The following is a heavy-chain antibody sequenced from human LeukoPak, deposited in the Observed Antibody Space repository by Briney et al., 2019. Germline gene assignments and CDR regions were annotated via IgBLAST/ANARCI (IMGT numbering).Heavy chain of an antibody. V-gene: IGHV1-69*01. J-gene: IGHJ4*02. D-gene: IGHD3-16*01. CDR1: GGTFSSYA. CDR3: ATSPGGRWLILPTDFDY. CDR2: IIPIFGTA. Sequence: SVKVSCKASGGTFSSYAISWVRQAPGQGLEWMGGIIPIFGTANYAQTFPGRVTITADESTSTAYMELSSLRSEDTAVYYCATSPGGRWLILPTDFDYWGQGTLVTVSS.